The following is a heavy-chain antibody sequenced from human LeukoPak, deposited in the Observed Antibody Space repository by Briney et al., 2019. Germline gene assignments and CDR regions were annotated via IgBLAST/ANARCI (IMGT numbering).Heavy chain of an antibody. CDR3: ATPGVLRFLEWLPNPFDY. V-gene: IGHV3-23*01. Sequence: GGSLRLSCGASGFTFSSYAMSWVRQARGKGLEWVLAISGSGGSTYYADSVKGRFTISRDNSKNTLYLQMNSLRAEDTAVYYCATPGVLRFLEWLPNPFDYWGQGTLVTVSS. CDR1: GFTFSSYA. D-gene: IGHD3-3*01. CDR2: ISGSGGST. J-gene: IGHJ4*02.